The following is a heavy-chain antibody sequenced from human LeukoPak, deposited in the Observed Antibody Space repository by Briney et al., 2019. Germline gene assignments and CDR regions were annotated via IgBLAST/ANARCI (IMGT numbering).Heavy chain of an antibody. D-gene: IGHD2-8*01. J-gene: IGHJ4*02. Sequence: GGSLRLSCAASGFSVSVYYMTWVRQAPGKGLEWVSVTHRDGTTHYADSVKGRFSISRHNSMNTLFLQLNNLSPEDTAIYYCARVLYGSFDSWGQGALVTVSS. V-gene: IGHV3-53*04. CDR2: THRDGTT. CDR1: GFSVSVYY. CDR3: ARVLYGSFDS.